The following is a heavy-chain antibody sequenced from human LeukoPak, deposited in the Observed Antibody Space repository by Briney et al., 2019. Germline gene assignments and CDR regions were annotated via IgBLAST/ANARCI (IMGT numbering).Heavy chain of an antibody. D-gene: IGHD3-10*01. CDR3: ARSLLWFGANLIWFDS. CDR2: IKKDGSEK. Sequence: GGSLRLSCAASGFTFSSYWMSWVRQAPGKGLEWVANIKKDGSEKYYVDAVKGRLTISRDNAKTSLYLQMNSLRAEDTAVYYCARSLLWFGANLIWFDSWGQGTLVTVPA. CDR1: GFTFSSYW. V-gene: IGHV3-7*01. J-gene: IGHJ5*01.